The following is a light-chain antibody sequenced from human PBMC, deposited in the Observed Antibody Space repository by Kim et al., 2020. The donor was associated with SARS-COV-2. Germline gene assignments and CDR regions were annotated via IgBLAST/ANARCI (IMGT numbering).Light chain of an antibody. J-gene: IGLJ3*02. CDR3: NSRDSSGNHWV. CDR2: DNN. CDR1: SLRRYS. Sequence: ALGQTVSITCQGDSLRRYSASWYQQKPGQAPVLVIYDNNNRPSGIPDRCSGSSSGSTASLTITGAQAEDEADYYCNSRDSSGNHWVFGGGTKVTVL. V-gene: IGLV3-19*01.